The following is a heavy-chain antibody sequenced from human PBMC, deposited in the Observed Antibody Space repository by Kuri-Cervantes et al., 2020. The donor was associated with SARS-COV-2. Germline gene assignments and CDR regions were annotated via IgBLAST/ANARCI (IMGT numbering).Heavy chain of an antibody. CDR2: IRSKAYGGTT. J-gene: IGHJ4*02. CDR3: TRVKLLWFGEFS. V-gene: IGHV3-49*04. D-gene: IGHD3-10*01. CDR1: GFTFGDYA. Sequence: GGSLRLSCTASGFTFGDYAMSWVRQAPGKGLEWVGFIRSKAYGGTTGYAASVKGRFTISGDGSKSIAYLQMNSLKTEDTAVYYCTRVKLLWFGEFSWGQGTLVTVSS.